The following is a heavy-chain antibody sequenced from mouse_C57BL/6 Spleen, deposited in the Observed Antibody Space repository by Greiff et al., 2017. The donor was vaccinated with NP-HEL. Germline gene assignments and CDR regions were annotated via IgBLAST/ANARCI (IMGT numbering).Heavy chain of an antibody. CDR2: IWSDGST. D-gene: IGHD3-2*02. CDR3: ARHTPQANAMDY. CDR1: GFSFTSYG. V-gene: IGHV2-6-1*01. Sequence: VQRVESGPGLVAPSQSLSITCTVSGFSFTSYGVHWVRQPPGKGLEWLVVIWSDGSTTYNSALKSRLSISKDNSKSQVFLKMNSLQTDDTAMYYCARHTPQANAMDYWGQGTSVTVSS. J-gene: IGHJ4*01.